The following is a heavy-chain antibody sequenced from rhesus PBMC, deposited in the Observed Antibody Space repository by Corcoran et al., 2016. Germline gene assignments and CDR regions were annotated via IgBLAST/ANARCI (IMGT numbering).Heavy chain of an antibody. Sequence: QVQLQESGPGLVKPSETLSLTCAVSGASISSYWWSWIRPPPGKGLEWIGEINGNSGSTYYNPSLKSRVTISKDASKNQFSLKLSSVTAADTAVYYCARGGGAHCSDSGCSASGYWGQGVLVTVSS. CDR3: ARGGGAHCSDSGCSASGY. V-gene: IGHV4-80*01. J-gene: IGHJ4*01. CDR2: INGNSGST. D-gene: IGHD2-33*01. CDR1: GASISSYW.